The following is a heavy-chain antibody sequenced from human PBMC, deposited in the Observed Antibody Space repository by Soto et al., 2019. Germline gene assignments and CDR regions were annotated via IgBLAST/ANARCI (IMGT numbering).Heavy chain of an antibody. J-gene: IGHJ6*02. V-gene: IGHV3-30-3*01. CDR1: GFTFSSYA. D-gene: IGHD4-17*01. Sequence: AGSLRLSCSAAGFTFSSYAMHWVRQAPGKGLEWVAVISYDGSNKYYGDSVKGRFTISRDNSKNTLYLQMNSLRAEDTAVYYCAREAVTSDYYYYGMDVWGQGTTVGVSS. CDR2: ISYDGSNK. CDR3: AREAVTSDYYYYGMDV.